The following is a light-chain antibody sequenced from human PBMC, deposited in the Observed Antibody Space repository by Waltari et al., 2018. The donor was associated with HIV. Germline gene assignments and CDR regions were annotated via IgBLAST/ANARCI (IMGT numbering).Light chain of an antibody. CDR1: QRVGSR. CDR2: GAE. CDR3: QQYDDWPWT. J-gene: IGKJ1*01. V-gene: IGKV3-15*01. Sequence: EVMMTQSPATLSVSPGARATLSCSASQRVGSRVAWYQKKPGQAPRRVIVGAETRASGVPARFTGSGSETEFTLTISSLQSEDFAVYFCQQYDDWPWTFGQGTKVEIK.